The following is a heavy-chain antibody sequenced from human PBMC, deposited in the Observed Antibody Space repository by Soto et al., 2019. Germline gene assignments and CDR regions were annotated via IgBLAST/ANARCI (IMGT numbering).Heavy chain of an antibody. J-gene: IGHJ6*02. CDR2: IRYDGSNK. CDR1: GFTFSSYG. Sequence: LRLSCVTSGFTFSSYGMHWVRQAPGKGLEWLAIIRYDGSNKYYGDSVKGRFTISRDNSNNTLYLEMNNLRAEDTAVYYCARDRTFYGSGSKGMDFWGQGTTVTVSS. V-gene: IGHV3-33*01. CDR3: ARDRTFYGSGSKGMDF. D-gene: IGHD3-10*01.